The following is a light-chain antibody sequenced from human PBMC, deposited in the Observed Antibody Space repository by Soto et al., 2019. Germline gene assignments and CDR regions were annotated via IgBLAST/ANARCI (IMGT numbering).Light chain of an antibody. V-gene: IGKV3-20*01. CDR2: GTS. CDR3: QQYDTSVFT. J-gene: IGKJ3*01. CDR1: QSLSSRS. Sequence: EIVLTQSPGTLSLSPGERATLSCRASQSLSSRSLAWYQQKVGQAPRLLIYGTSSRATGIADRFSGSGSGTDFTLAISSVEPEDFAVYYFQQYDTSVFTFGPGTRVDIK.